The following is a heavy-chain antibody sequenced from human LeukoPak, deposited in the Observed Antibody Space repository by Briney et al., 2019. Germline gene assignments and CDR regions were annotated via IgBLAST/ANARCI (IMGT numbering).Heavy chain of an antibody. V-gene: IGHV4-59*13. J-gene: IGHJ4*02. CDR3: AREVGGYSGYDLSIDY. Sequence: PSETLSLTCTVSGGSISSYYWSWIRQPPGKGLEWIGYIYYSGSTNYNPSLKSRVTISVDTSKNQFSLKLSSVTAADTAVYYCAREVGGYSGYDLSIDYWGEGTLVTVSS. D-gene: IGHD5-12*01. CDR2: IYYSGST. CDR1: GGSISSYY.